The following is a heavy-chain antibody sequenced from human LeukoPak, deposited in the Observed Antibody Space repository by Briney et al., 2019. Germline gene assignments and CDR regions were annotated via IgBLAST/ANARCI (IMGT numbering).Heavy chain of an antibody. CDR2: IYYSGST. CDR1: GGSISSYY. Sequence: SETLSLTCTVSGGSISSYYWSWIRQPPGKGLEWIGYIYYSGSTNYNPSLKSRVTISVDTSKNQFSLKLSSVTAADTAVYYCATVLHCSSTSCYAGLNCFDPWGQGTLVTVSS. CDR3: ATVLHCSSTSCYAGLNCFDP. V-gene: IGHV4-59*01. D-gene: IGHD2-2*01. J-gene: IGHJ5*02.